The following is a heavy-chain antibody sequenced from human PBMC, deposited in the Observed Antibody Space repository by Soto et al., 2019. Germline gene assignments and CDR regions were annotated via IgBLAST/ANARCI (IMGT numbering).Heavy chain of an antibody. CDR2: IIPMFGTT. D-gene: IGHD2-15*01. V-gene: IGHV1-69*01. Sequence: QVQLVQSGTEVKKPGSSVKVSCKASGGTFSRYAISWVRQAPGHGLEWMGGIIPMFGTTNYAQRFHGRVTINADESTTTVYLDLSSLRPDDTAVYFCARLRGYCSAGSCYTDAFDIWGQGTMVTVSS. CDR1: GGTFSRYA. J-gene: IGHJ3*02. CDR3: ARLRGYCSAGSCYTDAFDI.